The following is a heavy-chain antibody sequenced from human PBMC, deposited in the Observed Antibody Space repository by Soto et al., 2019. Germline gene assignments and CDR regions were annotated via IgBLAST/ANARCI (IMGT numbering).Heavy chain of an antibody. Sequence: QVQLVESGGGVVQPGRSLRLSCAASGFTFSSYAMHWVRQAPGKGLERVAVISYDGSNKYYADSVKGRFTISRDNSKNTLYLQMNSLRAEDTAVYYCARARGLLGIGNYYYGMDVWGQGTTVTVSS. CDR1: GFTFSSYA. CDR2: ISYDGSNK. J-gene: IGHJ6*02. V-gene: IGHV3-30-3*01. CDR3: ARARGLLGIGNYYYGMDV. D-gene: IGHD7-27*01.